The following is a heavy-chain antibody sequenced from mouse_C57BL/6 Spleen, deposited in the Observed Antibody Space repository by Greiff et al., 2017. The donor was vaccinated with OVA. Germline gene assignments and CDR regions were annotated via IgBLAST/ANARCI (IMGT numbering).Heavy chain of an antibody. CDR1: GYSFTSYY. D-gene: IGHD1-1*01. Sequence: QVQLQQSGPELVKPGASVKISCKASGYSFTSYYIHWVKQRPGQGLEWIGWIYPGSGNTKYNEKFKGKATLTADTSSSTAYMQLSSLTSEDSAVYCCVTTVVADWYFDVWGTGTTVTVSS. V-gene: IGHV1-66*01. CDR2: IYPGSGNT. J-gene: IGHJ1*03. CDR3: VTTVVADWYFDV.